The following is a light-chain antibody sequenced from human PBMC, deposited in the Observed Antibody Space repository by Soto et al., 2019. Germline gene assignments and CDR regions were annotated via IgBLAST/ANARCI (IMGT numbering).Light chain of an antibody. CDR3: MQALQSPT. J-gene: IGKJ4*01. Sequence: DIVMTQSQLSLPVTPGEPASISCRSSQSLLHRNGYNYLDWYLQKPGQSPQLLIYLGSNRASGVPDRFSGSGSGTDFTLTISRVEAEDVGVYYCMQALQSPTFGGGTKVEIK. CDR1: QSLLHRNGYNY. CDR2: LGS. V-gene: IGKV2-28*01.